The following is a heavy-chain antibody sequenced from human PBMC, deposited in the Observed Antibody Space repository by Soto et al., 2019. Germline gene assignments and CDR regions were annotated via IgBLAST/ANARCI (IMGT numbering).Heavy chain of an antibody. CDR3: VREDCSSHLCQSSEDFYYGMDV. J-gene: IGHJ6*02. V-gene: IGHV3-33*01. CDR2: IWYDGVNR. D-gene: IGHD2-2*01. CDR1: GFTFSNFG. Sequence: QVQLVESGGGVVQPGRSLRLSCEASGFTFSNFGMHWVRQAPGRGLEWVANIWYDGVNRYYADSVRGRFTVSRDNSKNTLYLEMISLRAEDTAVYFCVREDCSSHLCQSSEDFYYGMDVWGQGTTVTVSS.